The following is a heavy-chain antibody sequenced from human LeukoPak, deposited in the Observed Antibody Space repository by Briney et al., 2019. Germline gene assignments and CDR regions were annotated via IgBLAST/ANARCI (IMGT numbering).Heavy chain of an antibody. Sequence: ASVKVSCKASGGTFSSYAISWVRQAPGQGLEWMGGIIPIFGTANYAQKFQGRVTITTDESTSTAYMELSSLRSEDTAVYFCAREGGGDWYDFDYWGQGTLVTVSS. CDR1: GGTFSSYA. CDR2: IIPIFGTA. CDR3: AREGGGDWYDFDY. J-gene: IGHJ4*02. D-gene: IGHD2-21*02. V-gene: IGHV1-69*05.